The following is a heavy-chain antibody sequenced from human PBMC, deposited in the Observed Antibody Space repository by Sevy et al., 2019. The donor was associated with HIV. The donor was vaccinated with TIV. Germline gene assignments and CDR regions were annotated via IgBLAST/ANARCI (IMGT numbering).Heavy chain of an antibody. CDR1: GVSVSSGGYY. D-gene: IGHD1-26*01. CDR3: ARLSGTYYPFDI. J-gene: IGHJ4*02. Sequence: SETLSLTCSVSGVSVSSGGYYWTWIRQSPGKGLEWIAYIYHTGSSTYNPSLKNRVTIPVDKSKDQLSLTLNSVTSADTAVYFCARLSGTYYPFDIWGQGTLVTVSS. V-gene: IGHV4-61*08. CDR2: IYHTGSS.